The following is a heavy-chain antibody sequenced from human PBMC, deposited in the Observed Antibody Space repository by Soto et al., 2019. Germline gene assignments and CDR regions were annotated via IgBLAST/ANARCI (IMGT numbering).Heavy chain of an antibody. CDR3: ARGREEAGGPFDY. J-gene: IGHJ4*02. D-gene: IGHD3-10*01. V-gene: IGHV4-31*03. CDR2: IYYTGST. Sequence: QVQLQESGPGLVKPSQTLSLTCSVSGASISRGNYYWSWIRQHPGKGLEWIGYIYYTGSTYYNPSLRSRITISEDMSKNHFSLRLSSVTAADTAVYYCARGREEAGGPFDYWGQGTLVTVSS. CDR1: GASISRGNYY.